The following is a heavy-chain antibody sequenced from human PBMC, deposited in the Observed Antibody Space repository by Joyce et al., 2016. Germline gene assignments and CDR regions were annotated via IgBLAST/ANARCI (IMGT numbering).Heavy chain of an antibody. Sequence: EVQLVQSGAEVKKPGESLRISCKGSGYTFTTHWIGWVRQMPGKGLEWMGVMYPHDSDVRYSPSLQGQVTIAADKSISTAYLHWSSLKASDTAMYYCAKTGLGDRADAFDIWGQGTMVTVSS. D-gene: IGHD2-15*01. J-gene: IGHJ3*02. V-gene: IGHV5-51*01. CDR1: GYTFTTHW. CDR3: AKTGLGDRADAFDI. CDR2: MYPHDSDV.